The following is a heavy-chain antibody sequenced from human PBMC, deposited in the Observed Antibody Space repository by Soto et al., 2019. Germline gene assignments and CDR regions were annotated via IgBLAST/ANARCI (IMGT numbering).Heavy chain of an antibody. CDR1: GFTFSSYG. V-gene: IGHV3-30*03. CDR3: ESSSGRGYCFDY. Sequence: QVQLVESGGGVVQPGRSLRLSCAASGFTFSSYGMHWVRQAPGKGLEWVAVISYDGSNKYYADSVKGRFTISRENSKKTLYLLMISLRGEDTAVYYCESSSGRGYCFDYWGQGTLVTVSS. J-gene: IGHJ4*02. D-gene: IGHD3-16*02. CDR2: ISYDGSNK.